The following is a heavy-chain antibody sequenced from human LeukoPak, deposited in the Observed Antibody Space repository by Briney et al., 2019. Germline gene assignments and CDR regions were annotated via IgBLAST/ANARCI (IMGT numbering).Heavy chain of an antibody. CDR3: ARERRYCSGDNCYSGLAN. Sequence: GGSLRLSCAVSGFTVSSNYISWVRQAPGKRLEWVSLIHSGGTTDYADSVKGRFTISRDHSKNAVNLQINSLRADDTAVYYCARERRYCSGDNCYSGLANSGPGNLVTVSS. D-gene: IGHD2-15*01. CDR1: GFTVSSNY. J-gene: IGHJ4*02. V-gene: IGHV3-53*01. CDR2: IHSGGTT.